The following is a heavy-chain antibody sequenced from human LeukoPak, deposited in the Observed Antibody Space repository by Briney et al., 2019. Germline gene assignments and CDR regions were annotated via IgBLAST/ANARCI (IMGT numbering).Heavy chain of an antibody. D-gene: IGHD3-22*01. Sequence: PGGSLRLSCAASGFTFSRYSMHWVRQAPGKGLEWVTFIHYDGRNQYYADSVKGRFTISRDNSKNTLYLQMNSLRPEDTAVYYCAKAAYDSSGSWYYFDYWGQGTLVTVSS. CDR1: GFTFSRYS. CDR3: AKAAYDSSGSWYYFDY. CDR2: IHYDGRNQ. J-gene: IGHJ4*02. V-gene: IGHV3-30*02.